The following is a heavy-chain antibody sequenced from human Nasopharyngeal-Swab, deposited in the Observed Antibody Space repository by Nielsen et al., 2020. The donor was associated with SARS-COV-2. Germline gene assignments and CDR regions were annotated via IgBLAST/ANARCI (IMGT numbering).Heavy chain of an antibody. Sequence: SETLSLTCTVSGGSISSYYWSWIRQPPGKGLEWIGYIYYSGSTNYNPSLKSRVTISVDTSKNQFSLKLSSVTAADTAVHYCARHVSTTIFGVVIISYFDYWGQGTLVTVSS. CDR3: ARHVSTTIFGVVIISYFDY. CDR2: IYYSGST. CDR1: GGSISSYY. J-gene: IGHJ4*02. D-gene: IGHD3-3*01. V-gene: IGHV4-59*08.